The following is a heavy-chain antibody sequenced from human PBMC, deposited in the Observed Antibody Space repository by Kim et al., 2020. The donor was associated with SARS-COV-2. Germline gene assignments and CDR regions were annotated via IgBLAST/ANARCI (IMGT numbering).Heavy chain of an antibody. Sequence: VKGRFTIARDNAKNSMYLQMSSLRAEDTAVYYCARDQGLRSLEWYYYGMDVWGEGTTVTVSS. D-gene: IGHD3-3*01. J-gene: IGHJ6*04. CDR3: ARDQGLRSLEWYYYGMDV. V-gene: IGHV3-11*01.